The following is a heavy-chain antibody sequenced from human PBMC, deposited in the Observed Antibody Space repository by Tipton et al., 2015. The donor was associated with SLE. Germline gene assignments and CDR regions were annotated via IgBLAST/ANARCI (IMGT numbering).Heavy chain of an antibody. CDR3: ASGYLYYFDY. CDR1: GGSFRGYY. V-gene: IGHV4-34*01. CDR2: INHSGST. Sequence: TLSLTCAVYGGSFRGYYWSWIRQPSGKGLAWIGEINHSGSTNCNPSLKSRVTISVDTSKNQFSLKLSSVTAADTAVYYCASGYLYYFDYWGQGTLVTISS. J-gene: IGHJ4*02.